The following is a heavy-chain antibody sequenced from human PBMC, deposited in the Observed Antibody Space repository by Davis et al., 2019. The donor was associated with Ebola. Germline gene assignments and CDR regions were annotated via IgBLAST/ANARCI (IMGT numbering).Heavy chain of an antibody. CDR1: GITFTDYY. CDR3: AKGGSGWPSDYSYGMGV. Sequence: PGGSLRLSCAASGITFTDYYMSWIRQAPGKGLEWVSYISGDSLYTNYADSVRGRFTISRDDAKNSLYLQMNSLRAEDTAVYYCAKGGSGWPSDYSYGMGVWGKGTTVTVSS. J-gene: IGHJ6*04. V-gene: IGHV3-11*05. D-gene: IGHD6-19*01. CDR2: ISGDSLYT.